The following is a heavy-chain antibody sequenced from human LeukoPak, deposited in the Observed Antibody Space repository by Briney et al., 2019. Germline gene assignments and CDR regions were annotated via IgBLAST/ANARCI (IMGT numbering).Heavy chain of an antibody. J-gene: IGHJ5*02. V-gene: IGHV1-69*13. D-gene: IGHD6-19*01. Sequence: GASVKVSCKASGYTFTSYGISWVRQAPGQGLEWMGGIIPIFGTANYAQKFQGRVTITADESTSTAYMELSSLRSEDTAVYYCARDGAVAGLGTSWFDPWGQGTLVTVSS. CDR2: IIPIFGTA. CDR1: GYTFTSYG. CDR3: ARDGAVAGLGTSWFDP.